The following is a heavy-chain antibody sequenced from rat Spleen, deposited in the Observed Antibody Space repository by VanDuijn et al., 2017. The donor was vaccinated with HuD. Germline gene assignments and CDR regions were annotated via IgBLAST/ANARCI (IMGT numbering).Heavy chain of an antibody. J-gene: IGHJ2*01. Sequence: EVQLVESGGGLVQPGRSLKLSCAASGFTFSDFYLAWVRQAPTKGLEWVATIGYDVTNTYYRDSVKGRFTISRDNAKSTLYLQMDSLRSEDTATYYCARPRNSGKGAYFDYWGQGVMVTVSS. CDR3: ARPRNSGKGAYFDY. D-gene: IGHD4-3*01. V-gene: IGHV5-7*01. CDR2: IGYDVTNT. CDR1: GFTFSDFY.